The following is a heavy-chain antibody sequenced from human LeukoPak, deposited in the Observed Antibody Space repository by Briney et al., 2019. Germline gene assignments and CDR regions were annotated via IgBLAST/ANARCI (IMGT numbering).Heavy chain of an antibody. J-gene: IGHJ4*02. Sequence: GRSLRLSCAASGFTFSSYGMHWVRQAPGKGLEWVAVISYDGSNKYYADSVKGRFTISRDNSKNTAYLQMNSLKTEDTAMYYCSGEGCGATGCYTNDYWGQGTLVTVSS. CDR2: ISYDGSNK. CDR1: GFTFSSYG. CDR3: SGEGCGATGCYTNDY. V-gene: IGHV3-30*03. D-gene: IGHD2-21*01.